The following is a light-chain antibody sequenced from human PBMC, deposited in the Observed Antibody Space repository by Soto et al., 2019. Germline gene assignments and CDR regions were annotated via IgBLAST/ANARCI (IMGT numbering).Light chain of an antibody. CDR2: GAS. CDR3: QQYNNWPRT. Sequence: EILMTQSPVTLSVSPGERATLSCRASQSVSSNLAWYQQKPGQAPRLLIYGASTRATGIPARFSGSGSGTEFTLTISSLQSEDFAVYSCQQYNNWPRTFGQGTKVDI. CDR1: QSVSSN. V-gene: IGKV3-15*01. J-gene: IGKJ1*01.